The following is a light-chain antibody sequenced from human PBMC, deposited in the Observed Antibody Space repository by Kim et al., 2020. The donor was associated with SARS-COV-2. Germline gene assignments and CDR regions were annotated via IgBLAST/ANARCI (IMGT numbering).Light chain of an antibody. J-gene: IGKJ4*01. CDR2: AAS. CDR1: QSINTY. CDR3: QQRHTAPLLT. Sequence: SVGDRGTTACRASQSINTYLIWCQQQPRRAPKLLIYAASSLQSGVPSRFSSSGSGTDFTLTISSLLPQDFATYYCQQRHTAPLLTFGGGTKVDIK. V-gene: IGKV1-39*01.